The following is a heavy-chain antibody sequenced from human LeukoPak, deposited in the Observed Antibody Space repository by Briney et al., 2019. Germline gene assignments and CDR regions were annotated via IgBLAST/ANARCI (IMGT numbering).Heavy chain of an antibody. CDR2: IYTSGST. J-gene: IGHJ4*02. Sequence: SETLSLICTVSGGSISSYYWSWIRQTAGKGLEWIGRIYTSGSTNYNPSLKSRVTVSVDTSENQFSLKLTSVTATDTAVYYCAGGGQWLDPFDYWGQGTLVTVSS. V-gene: IGHV4-4*07. CDR3: AGGGQWLDPFDY. D-gene: IGHD6-19*01. CDR1: GGSISSYY.